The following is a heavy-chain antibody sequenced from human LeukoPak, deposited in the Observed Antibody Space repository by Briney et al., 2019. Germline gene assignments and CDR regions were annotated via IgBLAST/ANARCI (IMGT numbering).Heavy chain of an antibody. CDR1: GGSISSGGYY. CDR2: IYYSGST. V-gene: IGHV4-31*03. CDR3: ARGPAVTRAVDY. Sequence: PSETLSLTCTVSGGSISSGGYYWSWIRQHPGKGLERIGYIYYSGSTYYNPSLKSRVTISVDTSKNQFSLKLSSVTAADTAVYYCARGPAVTRAVDYWGQGTLVTVSS. D-gene: IGHD4-17*01. J-gene: IGHJ4*02.